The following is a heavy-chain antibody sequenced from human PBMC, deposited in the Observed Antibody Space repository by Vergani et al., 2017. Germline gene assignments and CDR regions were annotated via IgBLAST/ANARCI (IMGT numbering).Heavy chain of an antibody. CDR2: ISGSGGTT. V-gene: IGHV3-23*01. J-gene: IGHJ6*02. Sequence: EVQLLESGGGLVQPGGSLRLSCAASGFTFSSYAMSWVRQVPGKGLEWVSGISGSGGTTYYANSVKGRFTISRDNSKNTLYLKMKSLRADDTAVYYCAKGVYCSSTSCYEGRGYYYGMGVWGQGTTVTFSS. CDR3: AKGVYCSSTSCYEGRGYYYGMGV. CDR1: GFTFSSYA. D-gene: IGHD2-2*01.